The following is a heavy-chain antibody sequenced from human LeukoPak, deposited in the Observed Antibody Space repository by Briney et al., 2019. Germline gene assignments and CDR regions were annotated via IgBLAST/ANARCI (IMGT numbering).Heavy chain of an antibody. CDR3: ARGFRAAALYYFDY. V-gene: IGHV1-2*06. CDR2: INPNSGGT. D-gene: IGHD6-13*01. J-gene: IGHJ4*02. CDR1: GYTFTGYY. Sequence: GASVKVSCKASGYTFTGYYMHWVRQAPGQGLEWMGRINPNSGGTNYAQKFQGRVTMTRDTSISTAYMELSRLRSDDTAVYYCARGFRAAALYYFDYWGQGTLVTVSS.